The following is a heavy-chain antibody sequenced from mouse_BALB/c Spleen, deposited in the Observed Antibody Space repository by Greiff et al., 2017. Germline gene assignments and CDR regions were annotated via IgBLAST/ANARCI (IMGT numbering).Heavy chain of an antibody. V-gene: IGHV5-17*02. CDR1: GFTFSSFG. D-gene: IGHD1-1*01. CDR2: ISSGSSTI. CDR3: ARSANYYGSSYAMDY. J-gene: IGHJ4*01. Sequence: EVQLVESGGGLVQPGGSRKLSCAASGFTFSSFGMHWVRQAPEKGLEWVAYISSGSSTIYYADTVKGRFTISRDNPKNTLFLQMTSLRSEDTAMYYCARSANYYGSSYAMDYWGQGTSVTVSS.